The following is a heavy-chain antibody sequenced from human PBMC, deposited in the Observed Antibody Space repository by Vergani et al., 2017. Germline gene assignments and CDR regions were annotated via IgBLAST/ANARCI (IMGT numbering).Heavy chain of an antibody. CDR1: GFTFSACP. D-gene: IGHD6-13*01. CDR3: AREDIAADYYYYMDV. V-gene: IGHV3-21*01. CDR2: ISSSSSYI. Sequence: EVQLLQSGGGVIQPGGSVRLSCAASGFTFSACPMTWVRQAPGKGLEWVSSISSSSSYIYYADSVKGRFTISRDNAKNSLYLQMNSLRAEDTAVYYCAREDIAADYYYYMDVWGKGTTVTVSS. J-gene: IGHJ6*03.